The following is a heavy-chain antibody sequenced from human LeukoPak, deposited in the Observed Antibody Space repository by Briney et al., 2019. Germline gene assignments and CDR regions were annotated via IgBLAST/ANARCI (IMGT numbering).Heavy chain of an antibody. CDR3: ARQQFGELLPFDY. V-gene: IGHV5-51*01. J-gene: IGHJ4*02. CDR1: GYSFTSYW. CDR2: IYPGDSDT. Sequence: GESLKISCKGSGYSFTSYWIGWVRQLPGKDLEWMGIIYPGDSDTRYSPSFQGQVTISADKSISTAYLQWSSLKASDTAMYYCARQQFGELLPFDYWGQGTLVTVSS. D-gene: IGHD3-10*01.